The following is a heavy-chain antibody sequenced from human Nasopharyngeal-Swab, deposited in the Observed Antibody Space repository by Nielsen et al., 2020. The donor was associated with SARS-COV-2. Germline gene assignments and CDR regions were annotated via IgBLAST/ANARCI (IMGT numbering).Heavy chain of an antibody. CDR2: ISSSSSYM. D-gene: IGHD6-19*01. CDR3: AKSTYSSGWYGRYDY. J-gene: IGHJ4*02. V-gene: IGHV3-21*01. Sequence: GGSLRLSCAASGFTFSSYSMNWVRQAPGKGLEWVSSISSSSSYMYYADSVKGRFTISRDNSKNTLYLQMNSLRAEDTAVYYCAKSTYSSGWYGRYDYWGQGTLVTVSS. CDR1: GFTFSSYS.